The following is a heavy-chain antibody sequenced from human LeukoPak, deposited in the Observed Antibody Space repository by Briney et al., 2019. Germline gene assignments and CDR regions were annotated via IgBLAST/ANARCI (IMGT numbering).Heavy chain of an antibody. V-gene: IGHV3-53*01. CDR2: IYSGGST. CDR3: ARGSPYYGMDV. CDR1: GFTFSSYG. Sequence: GGSLRLSCAASGFTFSSYGMSWVRQAPGKGLEWVSVIYSGGSTYYADSVKGRFTISRDNSKNTLYLQMNSLRAEDTAVYYCARGSPYYGMDVWGQGTTVTVSS. J-gene: IGHJ6*02.